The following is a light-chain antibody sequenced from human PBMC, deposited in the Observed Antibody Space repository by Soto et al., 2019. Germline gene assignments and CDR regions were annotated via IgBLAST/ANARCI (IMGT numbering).Light chain of an antibody. CDR3: QQYGSSPI. J-gene: IGKJ4*01. V-gene: IGKV3-20*01. Sequence: IVLTQSPGTLSLSPGERATLSCRASQSVSSSYLAWYQQEPGQAPRLLIYGASSRATGIPDRFSGSGSGTDFTLTISRLEPEDFAVYYCQQYGSSPIFGGGTKVDIK. CDR2: GAS. CDR1: QSVSSSY.